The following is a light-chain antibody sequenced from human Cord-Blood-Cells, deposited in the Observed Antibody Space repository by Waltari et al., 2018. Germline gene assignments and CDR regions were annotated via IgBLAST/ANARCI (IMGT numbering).Light chain of an antibody. V-gene: IGKV2-30*02. Sequence: DVVMTQSPLSLPVTLGQPASISCRSSQSLVHSDGNTYLNWFQQRPGQSPRRLIYKVSILHSGVPDRFSGCGSGTDFTLKLSRVEAEDVGVDHCMQGTHWPHTLGQGTKLEIK. CDR1: QSLVHSDGNTY. CDR2: KVS. CDR3: MQGTHWPHT. J-gene: IGKJ2*01.